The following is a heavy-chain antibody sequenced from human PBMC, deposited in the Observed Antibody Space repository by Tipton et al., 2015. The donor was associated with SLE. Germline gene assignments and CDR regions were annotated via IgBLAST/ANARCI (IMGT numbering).Heavy chain of an antibody. V-gene: IGHV3-49*03. D-gene: IGHD2-15*01. J-gene: IGHJ3*02. CDR2: IRSKAYGGTT. CDR3: TRDGYCSGGSCYDAFDI. CDR1: GFTFGDYA. Sequence: SLRLSCTASGFTFGDYAMSWFRQAPGKGLEWVGFIRSKAYGGTTEHAASVKGRFTISRDDSKSIAYLQMNSLKTEDTAVYYCTRDGYCSGGSCYDAFDIWGQGTMVTVSS.